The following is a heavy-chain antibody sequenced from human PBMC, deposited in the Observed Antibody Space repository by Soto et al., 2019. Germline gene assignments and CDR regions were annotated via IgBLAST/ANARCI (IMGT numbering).Heavy chain of an antibody. Sequence: QVQLQQSGPGLVKPSGTLSLACAVSGGSVRGSPWWTWVRQAPGKGLEWIAEIEHVGNTYYNPSLRSRVTLSVDTTKTQVSPTIISMTAAKTRISYYASDVDFGSGDGDSKFWAFDNWGQGTMVTVSS. V-gene: IGHV4-4*02. D-gene: IGHD3-10*01. CDR2: IEHVGNT. CDR1: GGSVRGSPW. J-gene: IGHJ3*02. CDR3: ASDVDFGSGDGDSKFWAFDN.